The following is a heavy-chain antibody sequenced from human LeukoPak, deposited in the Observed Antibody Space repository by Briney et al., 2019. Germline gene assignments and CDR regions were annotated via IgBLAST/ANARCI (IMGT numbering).Heavy chain of an antibody. V-gene: IGHV3-23*01. CDR3: AKDRLYITSWYGAGDY. Sequence: QAGGSLRLSCAASGFTFSSYGMTWVRQAPGKGLEWVPSISVSGGDTYSADSVKGRFTISRDNSRNTLYLQMNSLRAEDTAVYYCAKDRLYITSWYGAGDYWGQGTLVTVSS. CDR1: GFTFSSYG. D-gene: IGHD6-13*01. CDR2: ISVSGGDT. J-gene: IGHJ4*02.